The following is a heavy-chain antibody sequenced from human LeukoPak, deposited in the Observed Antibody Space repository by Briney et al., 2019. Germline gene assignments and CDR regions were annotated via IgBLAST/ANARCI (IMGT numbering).Heavy chain of an antibody. CDR3: AKVESRSVAVDY. CDR1: GFTFSSYD. CDR2: IGTAGDT. J-gene: IGHJ4*02. Sequence: GGSLRLSCAASGFTFSSYDMHWVRQTTGKSLEWVSAIGTAGDTYYPDSVKGRFTISRDNSKNTLYLQMNSLRAEDTAVYYCAKVESRSVAVDYWGQGTLVTVSS. V-gene: IGHV3-13*01. D-gene: IGHD6-19*01.